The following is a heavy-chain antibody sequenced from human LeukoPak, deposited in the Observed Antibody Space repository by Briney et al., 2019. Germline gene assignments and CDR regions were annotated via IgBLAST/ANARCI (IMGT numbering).Heavy chain of an antibody. D-gene: IGHD3-22*01. V-gene: IGHV3-49*04. CDR2: IRSKAYGGTT. Sequence: PGRSLRLSCRASGFTFGDYAMSWVRQAPGRGLEWVGFIRSKAYGGTTDYAASVKGRFTISRDDSKSIAYLHMNSLKTEDTAVYYCTSYYYDSSGYYPDYWGQGTLVTVSS. CDR1: GFTFGDYA. J-gene: IGHJ4*02. CDR3: TSYYYDSSGYYPDY.